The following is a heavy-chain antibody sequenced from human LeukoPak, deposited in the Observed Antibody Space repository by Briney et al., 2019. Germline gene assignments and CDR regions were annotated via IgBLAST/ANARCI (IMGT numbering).Heavy chain of an antibody. CDR2: IYYSGST. D-gene: IGHD6-19*01. CDR1: GGSISSSSYY. V-gene: IGHV4-39*01. J-gene: IGHJ6*03. Sequence: SETLSLTCTVSGGSISSSSYYWGWIRQPPGKGLEWIGSIYYSGSTYYNPSLKSRVTISVDTSKNQFSLKLSPVTAADTAVYYCARQQSRYYYYMDVWGKGTTVTVSS. CDR3: ARQQSRYYYYMDV.